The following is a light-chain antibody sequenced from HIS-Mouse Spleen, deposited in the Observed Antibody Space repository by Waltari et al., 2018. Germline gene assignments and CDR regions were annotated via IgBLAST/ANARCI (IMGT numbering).Light chain of an antibody. CDR1: QSVSSN. CDR2: GAS. V-gene: IGKV3-15*01. J-gene: IGKJ1*01. CDR3: QQYNNWQT. Sequence: EIVMTQSPATLSVSPGERATLSCRASQSVSSNLAGYQQKPGQAPRLLIHGASTRATGIPARFSGSGSGTEFTLTISSLQSEDFAVYYCQQYNNWQTFGQGTKVEIK.